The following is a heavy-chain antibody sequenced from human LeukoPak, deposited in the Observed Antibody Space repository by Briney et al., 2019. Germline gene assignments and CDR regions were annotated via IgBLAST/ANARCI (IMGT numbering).Heavy chain of an antibody. CDR3: VRDQYYGSGTFDY. CDR1: GFSFSSYE. J-gene: IGHJ4*02. V-gene: IGHV3-48*03. CDR2: ISSSGSTI. D-gene: IGHD3-10*01. Sequence: GGSLRLSCAASGFSFSSYEMNWVRQAPGKALEWVSYISSSGSTIYYADSVKGRFTISRDNAKNSLYLQMNSLRAEDTAVYYCVRDQYYGSGTFDYWGQGTLVTVSS.